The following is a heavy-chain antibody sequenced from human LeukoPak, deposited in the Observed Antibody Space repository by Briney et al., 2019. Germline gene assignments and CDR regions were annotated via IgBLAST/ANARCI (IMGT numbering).Heavy chain of an antibody. CDR1: GYSFIKYW. D-gene: IGHD5-12*01. CDR3: ARHFGYSGYDGDY. CDR2: VYPGDSDI. Sequence: PGESLKISCKGSGYSFIKYWIAWVRQMPGKGLEWMGIVYPGDSDIRYSPSFQGRVTISADKSISTAYLQWGSLKASDTAMYYCARHFGYSGYDGDYWGQGTLVTVSS. V-gene: IGHV5-51*01. J-gene: IGHJ4*02.